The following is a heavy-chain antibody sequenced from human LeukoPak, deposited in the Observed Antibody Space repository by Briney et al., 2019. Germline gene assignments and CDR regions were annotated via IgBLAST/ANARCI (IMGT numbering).Heavy chain of an antibody. Sequence: ASVTVSFKASGYTFTSYYMHWVRQAPGQGLEWMGIINPSGGSTTYAQKFQGRVTMTRDMATSTVYMEMSSLRSEDTAVYYCARDQVGATDYWGQGTLDTVSS. J-gene: IGHJ4*02. D-gene: IGHD1-26*01. V-gene: IGHV1-46*01. CDR2: INPSGGST. CDR1: GYTFTSYY. CDR3: ARDQVGATDY.